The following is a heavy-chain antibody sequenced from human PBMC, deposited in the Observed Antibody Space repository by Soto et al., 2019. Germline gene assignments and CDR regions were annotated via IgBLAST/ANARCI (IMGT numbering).Heavy chain of an antibody. Sequence: QVQLPQWGAGLLKPSETLSLTCAVYGGSFSGHYWTWIRQAPGKGLEWIGEINDSGSTNYNPSLKSRVTISLVTSKKQFSLKLSSLTAADTAVYYCAMRPWAFDIWGQGTMVTVSS. CDR2: INDSGST. CDR1: GGSFSGHY. V-gene: IGHV4-34*01. J-gene: IGHJ3*02. CDR3: AMRPWAFDI.